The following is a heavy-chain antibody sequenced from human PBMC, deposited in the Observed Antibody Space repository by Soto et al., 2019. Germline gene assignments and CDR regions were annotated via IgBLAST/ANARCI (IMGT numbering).Heavy chain of an antibody. D-gene: IGHD6-19*01. CDR2: TYYRSKWYN. CDR1: GDSVSSNSAA. V-gene: IGHV6-1*01. Sequence: SQTLSLTCAISGDSVSSNSAAWNWIRQSPSRGLEWLGRTYYRSKWYNDYAVSVKSRITINPDTSKNQFSLQLNSVTPEDTAVYYCARGSLAVAGGVFLDYYGMDVWGQGTTVTVSS. CDR3: ARGSLAVAGGVFLDYYGMDV. J-gene: IGHJ6*02.